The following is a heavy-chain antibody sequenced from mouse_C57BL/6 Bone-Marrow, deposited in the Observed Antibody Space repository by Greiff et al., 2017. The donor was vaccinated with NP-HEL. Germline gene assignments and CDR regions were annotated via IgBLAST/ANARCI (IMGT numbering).Heavy chain of an antibody. J-gene: IGHJ2*01. Sequence: EVKVVESGAELVRPGASVKLSCTASGFNIKDDYMHWVKQRPEQGLEWIGWIDPENGDTEYGSKFQGKATITADTSSNTAYLQLSSLTSEDTAVYYCTTLTAYYFDYWGQGTTLTVSS. CDR3: TTLTAYYFDY. CDR2: IDPENGDT. D-gene: IGHD2-13*01. CDR1: GFNIKDDY. V-gene: IGHV14-4*01.